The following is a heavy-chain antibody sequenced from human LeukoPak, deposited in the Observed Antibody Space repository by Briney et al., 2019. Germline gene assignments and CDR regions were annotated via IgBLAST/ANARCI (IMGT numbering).Heavy chain of an antibody. CDR3: ASLLNYYGSGSYYAEEDV. CDR2: TIPIFGTA. CDR1: GGTFSSYA. V-gene: IGHV1-69*01. D-gene: IGHD3-10*01. J-gene: IGHJ6*04. Sequence: SVKVSCKASGGTFSSYAISWVRQAPGQGLEWMGGTIPIFGTANYAQKFQGRVTITADESTSTAYMELSSLRSEDTAVYYCASLLNYYGSGSYYAEEDVWGKGTTVTVSS.